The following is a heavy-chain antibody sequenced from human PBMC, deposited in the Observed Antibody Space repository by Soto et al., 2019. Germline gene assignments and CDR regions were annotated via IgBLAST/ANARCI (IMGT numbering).Heavy chain of an antibody. CDR3: ATAMTTVSWFVP. D-gene: IGHD4-4*01. V-gene: IGHV4-30-4*08. CDR1: GGSISSGGYS. J-gene: IGHJ5*02. CDR2: IYYSGST. Sequence: SETLSLTCAVSGGSISSGGYSWSWIRQPPGKGLEWIGYIYYSGSTYYNPSLKSRVTISVDTSKNQFSLKLSSVTAADTAVYYCATAMTTVSWFVPWGQGTLVTVSS.